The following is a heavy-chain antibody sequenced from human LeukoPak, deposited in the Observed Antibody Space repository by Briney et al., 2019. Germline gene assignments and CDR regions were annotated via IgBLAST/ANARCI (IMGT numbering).Heavy chain of an antibody. CDR3: ARDSGVVITLAIEFDY. Sequence: ASVKVSCKASGYTFTSYYMHWVQQAPGQGLEWMGIINPSGGSTSYAQKFQGRVTMTRDTSTSTVYMELSSLRSEDTAVYYCARDSGVVITLAIEFDYWGQGTLVTVSS. V-gene: IGHV1-46*03. CDR1: GYTFTSYY. CDR2: INPSGGST. J-gene: IGHJ4*02. D-gene: IGHD3-3*01.